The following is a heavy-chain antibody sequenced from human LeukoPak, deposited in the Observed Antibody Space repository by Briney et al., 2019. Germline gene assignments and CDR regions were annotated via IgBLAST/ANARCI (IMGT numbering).Heavy chain of an antibody. Sequence: SETLSLTCTVSGGSVSSSSYYWGWIRQPPGKGLEWIGSIYYSGSTYYNPSLKSRVTISVDTSKNQFSLKLSSVTAADTAVYYCARVLHKRNYDSSTYYGYWGQGTLVSVTS. CDR2: IYYSGST. D-gene: IGHD3-22*01. CDR3: ARVLHKRNYDSSTYYGY. V-gene: IGHV4-39*01. J-gene: IGHJ4*02. CDR1: GGSVSSSSYY.